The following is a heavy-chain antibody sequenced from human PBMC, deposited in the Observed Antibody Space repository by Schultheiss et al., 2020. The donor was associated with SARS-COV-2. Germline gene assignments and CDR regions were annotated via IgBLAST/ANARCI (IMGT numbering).Heavy chain of an antibody. D-gene: IGHD2-15*01. CDR3: ARGRIVVVVAATPWSNDAFDI. V-gene: IGHV4-34*01. Sequence: SETLSLTCAVYGGSFSGYYWSWIRQPPGKGLEWIGYIYYSGSTNYNPSLKSRVTISVDTSKNQFSLKLRSVTAADTAVYYCARGRIVVVVAATPWSNDAFDIWGQGTMVTVSS. J-gene: IGHJ3*02. CDR1: GGSFSGYY. CDR2: IYYSGST.